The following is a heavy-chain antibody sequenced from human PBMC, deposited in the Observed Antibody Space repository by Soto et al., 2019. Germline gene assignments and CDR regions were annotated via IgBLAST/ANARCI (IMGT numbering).Heavy chain of an antibody. Sequence: GGSLRLSCAASGFTFSSYGMHWVRQAPGKGLEWVAVISYDGSNKYYADSVKGRFTISRDNSKNTLYLQMNSLRAEDTAVYYCAKSLDGFWREVRVYMDVWGKGTTVTVSS. CDR2: ISYDGSNK. CDR3: AKSLDGFWREVRVYMDV. V-gene: IGHV3-30*18. D-gene: IGHD3-3*01. J-gene: IGHJ6*03. CDR1: GFTFSSYG.